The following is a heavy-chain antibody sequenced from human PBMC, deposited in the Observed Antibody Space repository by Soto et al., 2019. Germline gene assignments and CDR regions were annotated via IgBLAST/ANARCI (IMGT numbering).Heavy chain of an antibody. V-gene: IGHV4-31*03. CDR2: IYYSGST. CDR1: GGSISSGGYY. D-gene: IGHD3-9*01. J-gene: IGHJ3*02. CDR3: AGVRYFDWLPPDAFDI. Sequence: SETLSLTCTVSGGSISSGGYYWSWIRQHPGKGLEWIGYIYYSGSTYYNPSLKGRVTISVDTSKNQFSLKLSSVTAADTAVYYCAGVRYFDWLPPDAFDIWGQGTMVTVSS.